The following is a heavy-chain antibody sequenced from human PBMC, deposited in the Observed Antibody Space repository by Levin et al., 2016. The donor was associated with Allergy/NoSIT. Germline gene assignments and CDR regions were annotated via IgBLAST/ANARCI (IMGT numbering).Heavy chain of an antibody. V-gene: IGHV1-69*10. J-gene: IGHJ5*02. CDR3: ARGNIVVVPAAILASYSGPFDP. D-gene: IGHD2-2*02. Sequence: WVRQAPGQGLEWMGGIIPILGIANYAQKFQGRVTITADESTSTAYMELSSLRSEDTAVYYCARGNIVVVPAAILASYSGPFDPWGQGTLVTVSS. CDR2: IIPILGIA.